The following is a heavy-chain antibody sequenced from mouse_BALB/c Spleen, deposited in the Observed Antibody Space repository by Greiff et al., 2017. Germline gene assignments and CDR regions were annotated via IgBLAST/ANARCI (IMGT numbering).Heavy chain of an antibody. V-gene: IGHV3-2*02. D-gene: IGHD3-2*01. Sequence: DVQLQESGPGLVKPSQSLSLTCTVTGYSITSDYAWNWIRQFPGNKLEWMGYISYSGSTSYNPSLRSRISITRDTSKNQFFLQLNSVTTEDTATYYCARDSSGYVGFAYWGQGTLVTVSA. J-gene: IGHJ3*01. CDR1: GYSITSDYA. CDR2: ISYSGST. CDR3: ARDSSGYVGFAY.